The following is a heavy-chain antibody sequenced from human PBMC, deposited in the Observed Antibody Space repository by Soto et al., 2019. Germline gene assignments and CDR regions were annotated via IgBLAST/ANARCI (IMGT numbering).Heavy chain of an antibody. CDR2: MSGSGGST. CDR3: AKDTYSSSWYNWFDP. Sequence: EVQLLESGGGLVQPGGSLRLSCAASGFTFSSYAMSWVRQAPGKGLEWVSAMSGSGGSTYYADSVKGRCTISRYNSKNTLYLQMNSLRAEDTAVYYCAKDTYSSSWYNWFDPWGQGTLVTVSS. CDR1: GFTFSSYA. D-gene: IGHD6-13*01. J-gene: IGHJ5*02. V-gene: IGHV3-23*01.